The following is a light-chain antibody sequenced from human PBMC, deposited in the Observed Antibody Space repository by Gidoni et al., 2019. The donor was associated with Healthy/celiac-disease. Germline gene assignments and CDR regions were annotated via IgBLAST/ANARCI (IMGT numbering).Light chain of an antibody. CDR2: EVS. CDR3: SSYTSSSTLEGYV. J-gene: IGLJ1*01. Sequence: QSALTQPASVSGSPGQSITISCTGTSSDVGGYNYVSWYQQHPGKAPKLKIYEVSNRPSGVSNRFSGSKSGNTASLTISGLQAEDEADYYCSSYTSSSTLEGYVFGTGTKVTVL. CDR1: SSDVGGYNY. V-gene: IGLV2-14*01.